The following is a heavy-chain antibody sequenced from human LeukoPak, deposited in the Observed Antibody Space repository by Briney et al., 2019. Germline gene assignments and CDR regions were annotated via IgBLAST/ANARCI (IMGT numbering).Heavy chain of an antibody. Sequence: PGGTLRLSCAASEFTFRKYGMNWVRQAPGKGLEWVSGISPSGGGTYYADSVKGRFTISRDDSKNTLALQMNSLRAEDTAVYYCAKDGYSSSWPDEPFDYWGQGTLVTVSS. CDR1: EFTFRKYG. CDR3: AKDGYSSSWPDEPFDY. V-gene: IGHV3-23*01. D-gene: IGHD6-13*01. J-gene: IGHJ4*02. CDR2: ISPSGGGT.